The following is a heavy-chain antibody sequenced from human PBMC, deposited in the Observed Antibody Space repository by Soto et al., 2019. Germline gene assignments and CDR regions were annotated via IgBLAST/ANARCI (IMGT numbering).Heavy chain of an antibody. CDR2: IIPILGIA. V-gene: IGHV1-69*02. CDR3: ARVGGDIVVVPAAIHAFDI. CDR1: GGTFSSYT. J-gene: IGHJ3*02. Sequence: QVQLVQSGAEVKKPGSSVKVSCKASGGTFSSYTISWVRQAPGQGLEWMGRIIPILGIANYAQKFQGRVTITADKSTSTAYMELSSLRSDDTAVYYCARVGGDIVVVPAAIHAFDIWGQGTMVTVSS. D-gene: IGHD2-2*02.